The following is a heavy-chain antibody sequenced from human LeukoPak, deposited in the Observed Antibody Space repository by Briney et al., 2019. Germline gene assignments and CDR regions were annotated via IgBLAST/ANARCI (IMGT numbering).Heavy chain of an antibody. J-gene: IGHJ4*02. CDR2: ISGSGGST. D-gene: IGHD2-2*01. Sequence: GGSLRLSCAASGFTFSSYAMSWVRQAPGKGLEWVSTISGSGGSTYYADSVKGRFTISRDNSKNSLYLQMNSLRAEDTAVYYCASSSTSEDHDYWGQGTLVTVSS. V-gene: IGHV3-23*01. CDR1: GFTFSSYA. CDR3: ASSSTSEDHDY.